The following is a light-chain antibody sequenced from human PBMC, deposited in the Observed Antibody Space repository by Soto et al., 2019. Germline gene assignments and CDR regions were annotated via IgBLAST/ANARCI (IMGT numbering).Light chain of an antibody. CDR1: QSVSTN. Sequence: EVVMTQTPATLSVSPGERATLSCRASQSVSTNLAWYQQKPGQAPRLLVYGASTRATGIPARFSGSGSGRDFTLTISRLQSEDFAVYYCQHYNNWPPWTFGQVTKVEVK. J-gene: IGKJ1*01. V-gene: IGKV3D-15*01. CDR3: QHYNNWPPWT. CDR2: GAS.